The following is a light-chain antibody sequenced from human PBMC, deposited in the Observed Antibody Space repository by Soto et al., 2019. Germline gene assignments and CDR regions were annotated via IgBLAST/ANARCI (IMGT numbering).Light chain of an antibody. Sequence: DIQVTQSPSSLSASVGDRVTITCRTSQSISTSLNWFQQGPGKAPRLLIFAASTLQSEVPSRFSGTGSETDFTLTISSLQPEDFATYYCQQLNTYPITFGQGTRLEIK. CDR3: QQLNTYPIT. CDR2: AAS. V-gene: IGKV1-39*01. CDR1: QSISTS. J-gene: IGKJ5*01.